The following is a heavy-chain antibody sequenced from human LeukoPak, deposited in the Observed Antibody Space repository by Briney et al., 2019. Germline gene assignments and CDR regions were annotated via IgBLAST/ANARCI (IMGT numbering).Heavy chain of an antibody. V-gene: IGHV4-38-2*02. CDR3: ATDTWGVTSRIHY. CDR2: IYHSGNT. Sequence: SETLSLTYTVSGYSISSGYYWGWVRQLPGKGLEWIGSIYHSGNTYYNTSLKSRVTISLDMSKNQVSLKLNSVTAADTAVYYCATDTWGVTSRIHYWGQGTLVTVSS. J-gene: IGHJ4*02. CDR1: GYSISSGYY. D-gene: IGHD2-8*02.